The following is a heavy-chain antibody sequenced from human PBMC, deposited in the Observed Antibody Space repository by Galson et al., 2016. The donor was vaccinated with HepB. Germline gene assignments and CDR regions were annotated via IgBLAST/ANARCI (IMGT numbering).Heavy chain of an antibody. J-gene: IGHJ4*02. CDR2: DSSDGRRK. V-gene: IGHV3-30*03. CDR1: GFTFSNYG. D-gene: IGHD2/OR15-2a*01. CDR3: ARRHEYCPPVGCSVDY. Sequence: SLRLSCAASGFTFSNYGMHWVRQAPGKGLEWVAADSSDGRRKLYSDSVKGRFTISRDNSTSILFLQMSSLRADDTAVYNCARRHEYCPPVGCSVDYRGQGTLVSVSS.